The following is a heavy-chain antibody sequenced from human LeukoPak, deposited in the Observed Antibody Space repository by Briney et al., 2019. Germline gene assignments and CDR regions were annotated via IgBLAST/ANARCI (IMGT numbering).Heavy chain of an antibody. CDR3: AREGKLTGYFGGLGFNY. V-gene: IGHV4-59*01. J-gene: IGHJ4*02. D-gene: IGHD6-19*01. Sequence: NTSETLSLTCTVSGGSISSYYWSWIRQAPGKGLEWIANIDYSGNTIYNPALKSRVTMSVDTSKNQFSLNLTSVTAADTAVYYCAREGKLTGYFGGLGFNYWGQGILVTVSS. CDR1: GGSISSYY. CDR2: IDYSGNT.